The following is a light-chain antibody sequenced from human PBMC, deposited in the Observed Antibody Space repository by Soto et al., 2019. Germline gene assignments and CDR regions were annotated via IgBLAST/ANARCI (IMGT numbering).Light chain of an antibody. CDR3: LQHNNYPPIT. CDR1: QGIRND. CDR2: AAS. V-gene: IGKV1-17*01. Sequence: DIQMTQSPSSLSASVGDRVTITCRASQGIRNDLAWYQQKPGKAPKRLIYAASSLQSGVPSRFSSSGSGTEFTLTISSLQPEDFATYYCLQHNNYPPITFGQGTRLEIK. J-gene: IGKJ5*01.